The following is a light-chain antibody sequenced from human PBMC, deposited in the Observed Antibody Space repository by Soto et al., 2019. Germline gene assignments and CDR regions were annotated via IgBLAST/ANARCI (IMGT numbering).Light chain of an antibody. CDR3: QVWGMRNFYV. J-gene: IGLJ1*01. CDR2: NDS. V-gene: IGLV3-21*02. CDR1: NVGSKN. Sequence: SYELTQPPSVSVAPGQAARITCGGNNVGSKNVHWYQQKPGQAPVLVVHNDSDRPSGIPERFSGSNSGNTATLTISRVEAGDEADYYCQVWGMRNFYVFGTGTKVTVL.